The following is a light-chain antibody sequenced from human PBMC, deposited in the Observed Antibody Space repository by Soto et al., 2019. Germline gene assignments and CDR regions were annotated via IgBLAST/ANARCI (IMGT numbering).Light chain of an antibody. J-gene: IGLJ1*01. CDR2: DVS. CDR1: SSDVGGYDF. CDR3: SSYTSISTYV. Sequence: QSVLTQPASVSGSPGQSITISCTGTSSDVGGYDFVSWYQHHPGKAPRLMIYDVSNRPSGVCDRFSASKSGNTASLTISGLLAEDEADYYCSSYTSISTYVFGTGTKVTVL. V-gene: IGLV2-14*03.